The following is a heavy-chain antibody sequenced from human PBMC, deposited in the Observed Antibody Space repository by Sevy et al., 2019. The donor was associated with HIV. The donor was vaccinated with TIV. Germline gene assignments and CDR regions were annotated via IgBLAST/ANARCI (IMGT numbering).Heavy chain of an antibody. J-gene: IGHJ3*02. V-gene: IGHV3-74*01. Sequence: GGSLRLSCAASGFTFSSYWMHWVRQAPGKGLVWVSRINSDGSSTSYADSVKGRFTISRDNAENTLYLQMNSLRAEDTAVYYCARVKDYYDSSGYYGAGAFDIWGQGTMVTVSS. CDR3: ARVKDYYDSSGYYGAGAFDI. CDR2: INSDGSST. CDR1: GFTFSSYW. D-gene: IGHD3-22*01.